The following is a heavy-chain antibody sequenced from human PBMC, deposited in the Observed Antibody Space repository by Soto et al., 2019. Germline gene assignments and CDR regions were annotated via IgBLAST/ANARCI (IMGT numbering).Heavy chain of an antibody. CDR3: ARESRLAPSRNGFYFYGMDV. CDR2: SRDKASGYTT. J-gene: IGHJ6*02. CDR1: GFTLSDHY. D-gene: IGHD6-13*01. Sequence: HPGGSLRLSCAASGFTLSDHYMDWVRQAPGKGLEWVGRSRDKASGYTTECAASVEGRFTISRDDSKDSLYLQMNSLKTEDSAVYYCARESRLAPSRNGFYFYGMDVWGQGTTVTVSS. V-gene: IGHV3-72*01.